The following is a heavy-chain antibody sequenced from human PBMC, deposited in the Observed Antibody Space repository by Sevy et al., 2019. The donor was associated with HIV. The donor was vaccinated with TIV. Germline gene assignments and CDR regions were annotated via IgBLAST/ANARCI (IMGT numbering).Heavy chain of an antibody. V-gene: IGHV3-72*01. J-gene: IGHJ4*02. CDR3: ATHAGIAAAGRVFDY. D-gene: IGHD6-13*01. CDR2: TRNKADGYTT. Sequence: GGSLRLSCVASGFTFSDHYMEWVRQAPGKGLEWVGRTRNKADGYTTEYDSFLKGRFTISRDESKNSLYVQMNSMKAEDTAVYYCATHAGIAAAGRVFDYWGQGTLVTVSS. CDR1: GFTFSDHY.